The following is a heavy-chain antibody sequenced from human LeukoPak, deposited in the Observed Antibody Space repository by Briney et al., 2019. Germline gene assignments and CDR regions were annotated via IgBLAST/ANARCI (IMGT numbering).Heavy chain of an antibody. J-gene: IGHJ3*02. D-gene: IGHD3-22*01. CDR2: IKQDGSEK. Sequence: GGSLRLSCAASGFTFSSYWMSWVRQAPGKGLEWVANIKQDGSEKYYVDSVKGRFTISRDNAKNSLYLQMNSLRAEDTAVYYCARGADYYDSSGYYSADAFDIWGQGTMVTVSS. CDR3: ARGADYYDSSGYYSADAFDI. CDR1: GFTFSSYW. V-gene: IGHV3-7*01.